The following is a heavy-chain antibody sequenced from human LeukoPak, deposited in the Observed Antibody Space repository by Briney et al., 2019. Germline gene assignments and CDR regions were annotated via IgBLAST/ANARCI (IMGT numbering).Heavy chain of an antibody. CDR2: ISASTGTT. Sequence: GGSLRLSCAASGFTFSGLDMTWVRQAPGKGLEWVSGISASTGTTYYADSVKGRFIISRDNSKDTLYLQMNSLRAEDTAVYYCAKGSWCDYWGQGSLVTVSS. CDR1: GFTFSGLD. CDR3: AKGSWCDY. D-gene: IGHD6-13*01. V-gene: IGHV3-23*01. J-gene: IGHJ4*02.